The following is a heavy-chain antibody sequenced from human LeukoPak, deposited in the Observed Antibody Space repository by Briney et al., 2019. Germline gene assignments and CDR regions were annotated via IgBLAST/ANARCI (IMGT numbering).Heavy chain of an antibody. V-gene: IGHV4-61*01. CDR3: ARSPWGIAAAGH. D-gene: IGHD6-13*01. CDR1: GGSVSSGSYF. J-gene: IGHJ4*02. CDR2: ISYSGST. Sequence: SETLSLTCTVSGGSVSSGSYFWSWIRQPPGKGLEWIGYISYSGSTNYNPSLKSRVTISVNTSKNQFSLKLSSVTAADPAVFYCARSPWGIAAAGHWGQGTLVTVFS.